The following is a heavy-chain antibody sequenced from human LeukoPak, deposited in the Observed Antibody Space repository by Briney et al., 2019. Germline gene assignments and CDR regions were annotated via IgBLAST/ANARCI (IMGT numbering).Heavy chain of an antibody. CDR2: ISDSGGSK. V-gene: IGHV3-23*01. CDR1: GFTFSSFA. J-gene: IGHJ4*02. CDR3: AKEMYSGRYSYFDY. Sequence: GGSLRLSCAASGFTFSSFAMSWVRQAPGKGLEWVSSISDSGGSKYHADSVKGRFTISRDNSKNRLYLQMNSLRADDTAVYYCAKEMYSGRYSYFDYWGQGTLVTVSS. D-gene: IGHD1-26*01.